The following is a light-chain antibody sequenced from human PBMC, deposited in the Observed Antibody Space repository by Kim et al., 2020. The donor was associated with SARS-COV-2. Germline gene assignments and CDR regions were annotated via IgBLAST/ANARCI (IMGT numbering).Light chain of an antibody. J-gene: IGKJ1*01. Sequence: PGERAPLSCRASQKITRNYLAWFQQKPGQAPSLLIYGASSRAAGVPDRFSGSGSETDFTLTISRLEPEDIAVYYCQKYDDAPWTFGQGTKVDIK. CDR2: GAS. V-gene: IGKV3-20*01. CDR3: QKYDDAPWT. CDR1: QKITRNY.